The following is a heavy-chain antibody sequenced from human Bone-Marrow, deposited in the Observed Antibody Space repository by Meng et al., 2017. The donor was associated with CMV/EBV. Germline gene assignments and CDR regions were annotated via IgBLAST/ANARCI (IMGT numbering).Heavy chain of an antibody. CDR3: ARGPYSSGWYGLVDY. CDR2: INPATSNA. CDR1: GYTFPNYA. J-gene: IGHJ4*02. D-gene: IGHD6-19*01. V-gene: IGHV1-3*01. Sequence: SGYTFPNYAIHWMRQAPGQRLEWMGLINPATSNAKYSQTFQGRVTITRDTSATTAYMELSGLGSEDTAIYYCARGPYSSGWYGLVDYWGQGTLVTVSS.